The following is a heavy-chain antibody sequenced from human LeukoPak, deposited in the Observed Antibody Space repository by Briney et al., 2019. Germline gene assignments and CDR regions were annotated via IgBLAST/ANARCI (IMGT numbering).Heavy chain of an antibody. V-gene: IGHV4-38-2*02. CDR3: ARGGLWFGGFDP. CDR2: IYHSGST. Sequence: SSETLSLTCTVSGYSISSGYYWGWIRQPPGKGLEWIGSIYHSGSTYYNPSLKSRVTISVDTSKNQFSLKLSSVTAADTAVYYCARGGLWFGGFDPGGQGTLVTVS. D-gene: IGHD3-10*01. CDR1: GYSISSGYY. J-gene: IGHJ5*02.